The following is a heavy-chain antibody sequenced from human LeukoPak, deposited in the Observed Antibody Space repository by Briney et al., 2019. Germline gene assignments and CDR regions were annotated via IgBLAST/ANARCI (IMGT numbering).Heavy chain of an antibody. J-gene: IGHJ6*03. CDR2: INPDGRST. D-gene: IGHD3-10*01. CDR1: GFTFSSYS. V-gene: IGHV3-74*01. Sequence: GGSLRLSCAASGFTFSSYSMNWVRQVPGKSLVWVSRINPDGRSTHYADSVKGRFTISRDNAKRSMYLQMNSLRAEDTAVYYCARGFGSYEDYMDVWGKGTTVTVSS. CDR3: ARGFGSYEDYMDV.